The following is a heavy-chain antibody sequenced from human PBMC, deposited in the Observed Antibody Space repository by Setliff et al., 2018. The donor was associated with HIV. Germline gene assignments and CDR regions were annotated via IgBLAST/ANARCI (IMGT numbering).Heavy chain of an antibody. CDR2: IYNSGGT. J-gene: IGHJ5*02. D-gene: IGHD3-3*01. CDR3: ARGRDSYDFWSGYSRTRNWFDP. Sequence: SETLSLTCTVSDDSIDSSSYYWGWIRQPPGKGLEWIGSIYNSGGTYYNPSLHGRVTISVDTSKNQFSLRLKSVTAADTAVYYCARGRDSYDFWSGYSRTRNWFDPWGQGTLVTVSS. V-gene: IGHV4-39*01. CDR1: DDSIDSSSYY.